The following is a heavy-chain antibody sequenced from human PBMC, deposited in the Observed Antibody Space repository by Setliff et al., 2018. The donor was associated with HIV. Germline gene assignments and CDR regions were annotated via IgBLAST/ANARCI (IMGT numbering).Heavy chain of an antibody. D-gene: IGHD3-10*01. J-gene: IGHJ4*02. CDR3: ARGTIWFGELNYFDY. CDR1: GYSVNSDYL. Sequence: PSETLSLTCTVSGYSVNSDYLWCWIRQPPGKGLEWIGSVYHSGSTYYNPSFKSRVTISVDTSKNQFSLKLSSVTAADTAVYYCARGTIWFGELNYFDYWGQGTLVTVSS. CDR2: VYHSGST. V-gene: IGHV4-38-2*02.